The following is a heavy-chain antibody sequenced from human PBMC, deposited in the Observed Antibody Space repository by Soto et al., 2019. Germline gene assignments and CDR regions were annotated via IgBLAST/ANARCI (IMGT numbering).Heavy chain of an antibody. J-gene: IGHJ4*02. Sequence: GVSLRLSSTASGFTFSSYAMSWVRQAPGKGLEWVSAISGSDGSTYYADSVKGRFTISRDNSKNTQYLQMNSLRAEDPAVYYCEKGDIARSGRYCSSNSCPVDYWGQGILVSVSS. V-gene: IGHV3-23*01. CDR3: EKGDIARSGRYCSSNSCPVDY. CDR2: ISGSDGST. D-gene: IGHD2-2*01. CDR1: GFTFSSYA.